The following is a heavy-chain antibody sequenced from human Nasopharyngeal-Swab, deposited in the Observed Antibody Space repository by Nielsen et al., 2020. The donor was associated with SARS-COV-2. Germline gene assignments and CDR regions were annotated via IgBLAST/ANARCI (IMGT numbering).Heavy chain of an antibody. Sequence: ASVKVSCKASGYTFTSYYMHWVRQAPVQGLEWMGIINPSGGSTSYAQKFQGRVTMTRDTSTSTVYMELSSLRSEDTAVYYCASPHNWGDAFDIWGQGTMVTVSS. CDR1: GYTFTSYY. CDR3: ASPHNWGDAFDI. CDR2: INPSGGST. J-gene: IGHJ3*02. V-gene: IGHV1-46*01. D-gene: IGHD7-27*01.